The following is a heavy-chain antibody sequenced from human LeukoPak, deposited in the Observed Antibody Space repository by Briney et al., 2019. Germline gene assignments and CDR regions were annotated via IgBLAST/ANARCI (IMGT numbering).Heavy chain of an antibody. V-gene: IGHV4-59*01. CDR1: GGSISGFY. Sequence: SETLSLTCTVSGGSISGFYWYWLRQPPGKGLEWIGYIFHSGNTKYNPSLKSRVTISVDTPKNQFSLRLTSVTAVDTAVYCCARERRQLERWIDYWGQGTLVTVSS. D-gene: IGHD1-1*01. CDR2: IFHSGNT. J-gene: IGHJ4*02. CDR3: ARERRQLERWIDY.